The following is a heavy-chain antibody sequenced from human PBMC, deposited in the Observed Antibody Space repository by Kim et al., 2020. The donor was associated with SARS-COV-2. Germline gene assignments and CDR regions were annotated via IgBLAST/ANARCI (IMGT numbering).Heavy chain of an antibody. J-gene: IGHJ6*02. CDR3: ARPFCSSTTCYLGAGYYYGMDV. CDR2: MNPNSGKT. V-gene: IGHV1-8*01. Sequence: ASVKVSCKASGYTFTNTDIIWVRQATGQGLELMGWMNPNSGKTGYAQKFQGRVTMTRSTSMNTVYMELSSLKSEDTAVYFCARPFCSSTTCYLGAGYYYGMDVWGQGTTVTVSS. D-gene: IGHD2-2*01. CDR1: GYTFTNTD.